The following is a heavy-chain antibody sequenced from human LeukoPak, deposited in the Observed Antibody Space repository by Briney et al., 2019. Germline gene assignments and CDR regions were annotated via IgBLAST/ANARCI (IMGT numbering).Heavy chain of an antibody. D-gene: IGHD6-13*01. CDR1: GFTFSNYS. Sequence: GVSLRLSCAASGFTFSNYSMNWVRQAPGKGLEWVSSISSSSSYIYYADSVKGRFTISRDNAKNSLYLQMNSLRAEDTAVYYCARDGQQLVVDYWGQGTLVTVSS. CDR3: ARDGQQLVVDY. V-gene: IGHV3-21*01. CDR2: ISSSSSYI. J-gene: IGHJ4*02.